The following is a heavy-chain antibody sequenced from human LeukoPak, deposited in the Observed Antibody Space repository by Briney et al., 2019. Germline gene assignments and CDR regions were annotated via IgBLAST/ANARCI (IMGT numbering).Heavy chain of an antibody. CDR2: ISGSGGST. V-gene: IGHV3-23*01. Sequence: GGSLRLSCAASGFTFSSYAMSWVRQAPGKGLEWVSAISGSGGSTYYADSVKGRFTISRDNAKNSLYLQMNSLRAEDTAVYYCARYLGWLGDAFDIWGQGTMVTVSS. J-gene: IGHJ3*02. CDR3: ARYLGWLGDAFDI. D-gene: IGHD3-9*01. CDR1: GFTFSSYA.